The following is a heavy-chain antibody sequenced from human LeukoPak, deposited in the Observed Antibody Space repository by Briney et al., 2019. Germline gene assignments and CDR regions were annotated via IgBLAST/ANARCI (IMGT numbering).Heavy chain of an antibody. CDR3: ARASRWLIDY. Sequence: PGGSLRLSCAASAFTFSTYGMHWVRQAPGKGLEWVSVIYSGGSTYYADSVKGRFTISRDNSKNTLYLQMNSLRAEDTAVYYCARASRWLIDYWGQGTLVTVSS. J-gene: IGHJ4*02. D-gene: IGHD5-12*01. CDR2: IYSGGST. V-gene: IGHV3-66*01. CDR1: AFTFSTYG.